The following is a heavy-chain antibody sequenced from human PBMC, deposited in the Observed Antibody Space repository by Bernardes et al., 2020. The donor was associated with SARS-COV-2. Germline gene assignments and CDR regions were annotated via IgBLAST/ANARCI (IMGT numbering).Heavy chain of an antibody. V-gene: IGHV5-10-1*01. Sequence: GESLKISCKGSGYRFTDYWISWVRQMPGKGLEWMGRIDPSDSYTNYSPSFEGHVTISVDKSISTAYVRWSSPKASDTAMYFCARHKSYAISAADIWGQGTMVTVSS. CDR3: ARHKSYAISAADI. CDR2: IDPSDSYT. CDR1: GYRFTDYW. D-gene: IGHD2-15*01. J-gene: IGHJ3*02.